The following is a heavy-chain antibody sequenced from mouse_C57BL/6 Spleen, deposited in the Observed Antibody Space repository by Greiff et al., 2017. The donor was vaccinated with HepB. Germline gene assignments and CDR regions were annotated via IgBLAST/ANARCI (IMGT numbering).Heavy chain of an antibody. CDR2: IDPSDSET. CDR1: GYTFTSYW. V-gene: IGHV1-52*01. J-gene: IGHJ2*01. CDR3: ARSPPPVTTVEDFGY. D-gene: IGHD1-1*01. Sequence: VQLQQSGAELVRPGSSVKLSCKASGYTFTSYWMHWVKQRPIQGLEWIGNIDPSDSETHYNQKFKDKATLTVDKSSSTAYMQLSSLTSEDSAVYYCARSPPPVTTVEDFGYWGQGTTLTVSS.